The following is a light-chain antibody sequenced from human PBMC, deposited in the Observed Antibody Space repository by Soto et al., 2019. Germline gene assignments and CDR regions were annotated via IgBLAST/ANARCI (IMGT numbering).Light chain of an antibody. CDR2: EVS. Sequence: QSVLTQPPSVSGSPGQSVTISCAGTSTDFVGYNRVSWYQQPPGTAPKLMIYEVSNRPSGVSIRFSGSKSGNTAYLTISGLQAEDEADYFCNSYTTSSSYVFGTGTKVT. J-gene: IGLJ1*01. CDR1: STDFVGYNR. CDR3: NSYTTSSSYV. V-gene: IGLV2-18*02.